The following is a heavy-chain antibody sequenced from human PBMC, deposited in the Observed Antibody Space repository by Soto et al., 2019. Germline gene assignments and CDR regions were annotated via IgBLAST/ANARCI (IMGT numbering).Heavy chain of an antibody. CDR1: GFTFSSYW. V-gene: IGHV3-7*01. J-gene: IGHJ5*02. CDR2: IKQDGSEK. D-gene: IGHD3-22*01. CDR3: ARDAYDSSGYYSNLWWFDH. Sequence: EVQLVESGGGLVQPGGSLRLSCAASGFTFSSYWMSWVRQAPGKGLEWVANIKQDGSEKYYVDSVKGRFTISRDNAKNSLYLQMNCLRDEDTAVYYFARDAYDSSGYYSNLWWFDHWVQGTLVTVS.